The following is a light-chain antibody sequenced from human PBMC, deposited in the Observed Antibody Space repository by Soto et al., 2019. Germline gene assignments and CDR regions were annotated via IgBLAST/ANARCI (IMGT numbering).Light chain of an antibody. Sequence: EVVLTQSPGTLSLSPGERATLSCRASQSVSSSYLAWYQQKPAQAPRLLIYGASSRATGIPDRFSGSGSGTDFTLTISRLEPEYFAVYYCQQYGSSPLYTFGQGTKLEIK. J-gene: IGKJ2*01. V-gene: IGKV3-20*01. CDR2: GAS. CDR3: QQYGSSPLYT. CDR1: QSVSSSY.